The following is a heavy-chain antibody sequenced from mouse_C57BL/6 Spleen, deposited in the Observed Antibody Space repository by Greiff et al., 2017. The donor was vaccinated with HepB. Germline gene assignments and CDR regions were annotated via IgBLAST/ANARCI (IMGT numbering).Heavy chain of an antibody. J-gene: IGHJ4*01. V-gene: IGHV1-82*01. Sequence: QVQLQQSGPELVKPGASVKISCKASGYAFSSSWMNWVKQRPGKGLEWIGRIYPGDGDTNYNGKFKGKATLTADKSSSTAYMQPSSLTSEDSAVYFCARSGDGYYKAMDYWGQGTSVTVSS. D-gene: IGHD2-3*01. CDR3: ARSGDGYYKAMDY. CDR1: GYAFSSSW. CDR2: IYPGDGDT.